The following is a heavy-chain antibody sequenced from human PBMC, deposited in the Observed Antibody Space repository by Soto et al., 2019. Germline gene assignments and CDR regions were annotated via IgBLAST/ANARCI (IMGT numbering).Heavy chain of an antibody. CDR2: ISGSGVRT. CDR3: AKELMLAAGSWLTSDQPYYGMDV. D-gene: IGHD6-13*01. V-gene: IGHV3-23*01. J-gene: IGHJ6*02. CDR1: GFTSSHYA. Sequence: EVQLLESGGGLVQSGGSLRVSCAASGFTSSHYAMSWVRQAPGKGLEWVSSISGSGVRTYYADSVQGRFTISRDNSKNMLYLQMDSLRAEDKAIYYCAKELMLAAGSWLTSDQPYYGMDVWGQGTTVTVSS.